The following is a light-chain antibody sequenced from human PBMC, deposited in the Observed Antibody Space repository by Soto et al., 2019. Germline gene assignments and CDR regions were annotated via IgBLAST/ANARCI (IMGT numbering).Light chain of an antibody. Sequence: QSVLTQPPSVSAAPGQQVTISCSGSSSNIGDNYVSWYQHLPGTAPKLVVYDNDRRPSGIPGRFSGSKSGTSATLVITGLQTGDEAAYYCGTWDDRLDGNYVFGTGTKGTVL. J-gene: IGLJ1*01. CDR3: GTWDDRLDGNYV. CDR2: DND. CDR1: SSNIGDNY. V-gene: IGLV1-51*01.